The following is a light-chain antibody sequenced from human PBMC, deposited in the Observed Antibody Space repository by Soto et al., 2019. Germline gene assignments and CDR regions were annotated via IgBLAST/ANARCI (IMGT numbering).Light chain of an antibody. Sequence: QLTQSPSSLAASVGDRVTITCRASQDMISYLAWYQQRPGKAPKLLIYAASTLQSGVPSRFSGSGSGTDFTLTISSLQPEDFATYYCQQLNGYPLTFGQGTRWRL. CDR3: QQLNGYPLT. CDR1: QDMISY. CDR2: AAS. V-gene: IGKV1-9*01. J-gene: IGKJ5*01.